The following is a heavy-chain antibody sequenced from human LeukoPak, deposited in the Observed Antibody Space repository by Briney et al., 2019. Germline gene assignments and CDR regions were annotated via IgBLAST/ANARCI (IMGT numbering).Heavy chain of an antibody. D-gene: IGHD7-27*01. CDR3: ARGLTGDLGDY. J-gene: IGHJ4*02. V-gene: IGHV1-46*01. CDR1: GYTLTELS. CDR2: INPSGGST. Sequence: GASVKVSCKVSGYTLTELSMHWVRQAPGQGLEWMGIINPSGGSTSYAQKFQGRVTMTRDMSTSTVYMELSSLRSEDTAVYYCARGLTGDLGDYWGQGTLVTVSS.